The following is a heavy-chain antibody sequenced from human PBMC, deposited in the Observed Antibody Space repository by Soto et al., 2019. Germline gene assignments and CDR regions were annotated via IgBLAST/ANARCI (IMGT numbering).Heavy chain of an antibody. D-gene: IGHD1-1*01. V-gene: IGHV3-53*04. J-gene: IGHJ3*02. CDR3: ARAQYNWNDETDAFDI. CDR1: GFTVSSNY. Sequence: EVQLVESGGGLVQPGGSLRLSCAASGFTVSSNYMSWVRQAPGKGLEWVSVIYSGGSTYYADSVKGRFTISRHNSKNTLYLQMNSLRAEDTAVYYCARAQYNWNDETDAFDIWGQGTMVTVSS. CDR2: IYSGGST.